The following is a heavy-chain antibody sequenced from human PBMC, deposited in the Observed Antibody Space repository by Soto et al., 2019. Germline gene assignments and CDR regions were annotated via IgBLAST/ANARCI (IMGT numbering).Heavy chain of an antibody. Sequence: QVQLMESGGGVVQPGGSLRLSSTTSGFTFSGYSMHWFRQAPGKGLEWVAVTSSDGGVKFYADSVKGRFTVSRDNSKNTLYQQMNSLRPEDTAVYYCAREVVLTEWYFDNWGQGILVTVSS. D-gene: IGHD2-21*01. CDR2: TSSDGGVK. CDR3: AREVVLTEWYFDN. V-gene: IGHV3-30-3*01. CDR1: GFTFSGYS. J-gene: IGHJ4*02.